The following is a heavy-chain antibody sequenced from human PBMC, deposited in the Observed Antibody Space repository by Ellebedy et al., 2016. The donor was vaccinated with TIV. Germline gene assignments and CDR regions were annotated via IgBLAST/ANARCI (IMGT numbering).Heavy chain of an antibody. CDR3: VPRMVVAFEY. V-gene: IGHV3-64D*09. CDR2: ISNNGGST. CDR1: GLTFRNYA. Sequence: PGGSLRLSCSASGLTFRNYAMHWVRQAPGKGLEYVSAISNNGGSTYYADSVKGRFTISRDNSKNTLYLQMSSRTPEDTAVYYCVPRMVVAFEYWGQGTLVTVSS. J-gene: IGHJ4*02. D-gene: IGHD2-21*01.